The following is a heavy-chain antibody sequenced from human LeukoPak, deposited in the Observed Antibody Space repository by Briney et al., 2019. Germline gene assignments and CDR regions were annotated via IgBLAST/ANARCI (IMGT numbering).Heavy chain of an antibody. CDR1: GGSLSSYY. J-gene: IGHJ6*02. Sequence: SETLSLTCTVSGGSLSSYYWSWLRQPPGKGLEWIGYIYYSGSTNYNPSLKSRVTISVDTSKNQFSLKLSSVTAADTAVYYCATKYYGMDVWGQGTTVTVSS. CDR2: IYYSGST. CDR3: ATKYYGMDV. V-gene: IGHV4-59*01.